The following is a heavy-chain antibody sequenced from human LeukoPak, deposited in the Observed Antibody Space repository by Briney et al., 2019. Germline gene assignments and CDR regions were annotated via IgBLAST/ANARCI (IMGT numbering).Heavy chain of an antibody. CDR3: ARAPRGYYDFWSGYYSAGYYYYMDV. V-gene: IGHV4-4*07. Sequence: PSETLSLTCSVSGGSMNTHYWNWIRQPAGKGLEWIGRIYTSGSTNHNPSLKSRVIMSLDTSKSQFSLSLGSVTAADTAVYYCARAPRGYYDFWSGYYSAGYYYYMDVWGKGTTVTVSS. J-gene: IGHJ6*03. CDR1: GGSMNTHY. CDR2: IYTSGST. D-gene: IGHD3-3*01.